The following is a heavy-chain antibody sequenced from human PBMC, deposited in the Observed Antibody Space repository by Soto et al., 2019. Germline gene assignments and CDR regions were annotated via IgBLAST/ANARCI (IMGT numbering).Heavy chain of an antibody. J-gene: IGHJ6*02. CDR3: ARDFVSYYYDSSGYSQGYYYGMDV. CDR1: GFTFSSYG. V-gene: IGHV3-33*01. CDR2: IWYDGTNK. Sequence: VGSLRLSCAASGFTFSSYGMHWVRQAPGKGLEWVAVIWYDGTNKYYADSVRGRFTISRDNSKNTLYLQMSSLRAEDTAIYYCARDFVSYYYDSSGYSQGYYYGMDVWGQGTTVTVSS. D-gene: IGHD3-22*01.